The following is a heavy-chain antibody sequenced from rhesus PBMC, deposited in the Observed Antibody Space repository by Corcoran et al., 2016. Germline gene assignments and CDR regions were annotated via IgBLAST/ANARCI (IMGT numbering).Heavy chain of an antibody. J-gene: IGHJ4*01. V-gene: IGHV4S14*01. CDR3: ATLGGSSVWYGSHDY. D-gene: IGHD6-31*01. CDR2: IYGCGGPN. Sequence: QVQLQESGPGVVKPSETLSLTCAVSGGSISDSYRWSWIRQPPGKGLEWIGSIYGCGGPNYLNPSLKSRVTRSVDTSKNRFSLKLSSVTAADTAVYYCATLGGSSVWYGSHDYWGQGVLVTVSS. CDR1: GGSISDSYR.